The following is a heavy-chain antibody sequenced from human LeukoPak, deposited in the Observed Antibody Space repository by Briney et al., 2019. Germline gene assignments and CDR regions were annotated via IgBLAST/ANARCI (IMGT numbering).Heavy chain of an antibody. Sequence: PGGSLRLSCAASGFTFSDYVMHWVRQAPGKGLVWVSRIKTDGSTTSYADSVKGRFTISRDNAKNTLYLQMNSLRDEDTAVYYYATDKPGVVVPAIHQAGDYWGQGTLVAVSS. V-gene: IGHV3-74*01. CDR2: IKTDGSTT. CDR1: GFTFSDYV. D-gene: IGHD2-21*02. J-gene: IGHJ4*02. CDR3: ATDKPGVVVPAIHQAGDY.